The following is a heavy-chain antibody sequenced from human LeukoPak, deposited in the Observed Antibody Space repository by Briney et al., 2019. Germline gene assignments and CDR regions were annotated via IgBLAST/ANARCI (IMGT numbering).Heavy chain of an antibody. V-gene: IGHV4-61*02. CDR2: IYTSGST. Sequence: SETLSLTCTVSGGSISSGSYYWSWIRQPAGKGLEWIGRIYTSGSTNYNPSLKSRVTISVDTSKNQFSLKLSSVTAADTAVYYCARGVRNVVVPAAHYYYYMDVWGKGTTVTVSS. CDR1: GGSISSGSYY. J-gene: IGHJ6*03. CDR3: ARGVRNVVVPAAHYYYYMDV. D-gene: IGHD2-2*01.